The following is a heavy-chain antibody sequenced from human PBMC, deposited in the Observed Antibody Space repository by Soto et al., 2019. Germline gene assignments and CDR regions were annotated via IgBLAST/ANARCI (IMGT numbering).Heavy chain of an antibody. Sequence: GGSLRLSCAASEFTFSSYAMSWVRQAPGKGLEWVSGISGRGGTTYYLDSVKGRFTISRDSSRNTLYLQMNSLRAEDTAIYYCAKDRFYYDSSAKDYWRQGTLVTVSS. D-gene: IGHD3-22*01. V-gene: IGHV3-23*01. J-gene: IGHJ4*02. CDR2: ISGRGGTT. CDR3: AKDRFYYDSSAKDY. CDR1: EFTFSSYA.